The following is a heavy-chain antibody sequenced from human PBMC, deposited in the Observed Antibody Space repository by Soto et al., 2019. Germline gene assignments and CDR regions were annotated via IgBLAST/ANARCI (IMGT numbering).Heavy chain of an antibody. CDR2: INWNSGSI. CDR1: GFAFCDYA. D-gene: IGHD6-13*01. Sequence: GGSLRLSCAASGFAFCDYAIHFFGQVACKGLEWVSGINWNSGSIGYGDSVKGRFAISRDNAKNSLHLQMNSLSAEDTAFYYCVKDESINWYSGHFRHWGQGTLVTVSS. V-gene: IGHV3-9*01. J-gene: IGHJ1*01. CDR3: VKDESINWYSGHFRH.